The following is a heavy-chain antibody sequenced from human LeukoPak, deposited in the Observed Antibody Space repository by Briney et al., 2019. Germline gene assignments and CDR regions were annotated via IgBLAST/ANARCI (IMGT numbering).Heavy chain of an antibody. D-gene: IGHD3-9*01. CDR3: ASDQRYAFDY. CDR2: IRTSAEGANYA. CDR1: GFSFTDYP. V-gene: IGHV3-48*02. J-gene: IGHJ4*02. Sequence: GGSLRLSCATSGFSFTDYPMNWVRQAPGKGLEWVSNIRTSAEGANYAYYADSVKGRVTISRNDAKNTLYLHMNSLRDDDTAVYYCASDQRYAFDYWGQGILVTVSS.